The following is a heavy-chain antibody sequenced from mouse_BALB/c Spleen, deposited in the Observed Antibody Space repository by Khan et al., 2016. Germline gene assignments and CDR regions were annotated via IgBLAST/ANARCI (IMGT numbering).Heavy chain of an antibody. Sequence: EVELVESGGGLVQPGGSRKLSCAVSGFTFSSFGMHWVRQAPEKGLEWVAYISSGSSTIFYADTVMGRFTISRDNPKNNLFLHMTSLRSEDTAIYYCAQERAAVVPFAYWGRGTLVTVSA. CDR1: GFTFSSFG. J-gene: IGHJ3*01. D-gene: IGHD1-1*01. CDR2: ISSGSSTI. V-gene: IGHV5-17*02. CDR3: AQERAAVVPFAY.